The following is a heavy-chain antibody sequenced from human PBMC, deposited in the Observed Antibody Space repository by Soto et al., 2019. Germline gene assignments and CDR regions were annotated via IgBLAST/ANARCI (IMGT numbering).Heavy chain of an antibody. V-gene: IGHV3-11*03. J-gene: IGHJ6*01. CDR2: INTISDT. D-gene: IGHD2-2*02. Sequence: QVQLMQSGGGLVKPGGSLRLSCAASGFMFSDYYMTWLRQTPVRGLEWVAYINTISDTNYAASVRGRFTIYRDNARNSLYLQMNSLRVEDSAVYYCARGHYSMDVW. CDR1: GFMFSDYY. CDR3: ARGHYSMDV.